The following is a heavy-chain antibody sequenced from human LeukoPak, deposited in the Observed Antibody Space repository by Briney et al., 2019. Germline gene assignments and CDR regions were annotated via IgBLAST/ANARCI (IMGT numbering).Heavy chain of an antibody. Sequence: ASVKVSCKASGYTFTSYAMHWVRQAPGQRLEWMGWINAGNGNTKYSQKFQGRVTITRDASASTAYMELSGLRSEDTAVYYCARDHYYDSSGYYPHFDYWGQGTLVTVSS. D-gene: IGHD3-22*01. CDR3: ARDHYYDSSGYYPHFDY. V-gene: IGHV1-3*01. J-gene: IGHJ4*02. CDR2: INAGNGNT. CDR1: GYTFTSYA.